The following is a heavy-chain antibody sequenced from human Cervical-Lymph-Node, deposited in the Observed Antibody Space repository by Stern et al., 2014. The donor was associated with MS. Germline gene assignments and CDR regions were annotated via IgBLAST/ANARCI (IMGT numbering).Heavy chain of an antibody. V-gene: IGHV1-69*06. D-gene: IGHD1-1*01. CDR2: INPIFNAA. CDR3: AREVGSLAMDV. J-gene: IGHJ6*02. Sequence: QVQLVQSGVEVKKPGSSVKVSCKASGDTFTDYAISWVRQAPGQGPEWMGGINPIFNAADYAQKVQDRLTITEDKSSSTAYMEMSSMSSEDTAVYYCAREVGSLAMDVWGQGTTVIVSS. CDR1: GDTFTDYA.